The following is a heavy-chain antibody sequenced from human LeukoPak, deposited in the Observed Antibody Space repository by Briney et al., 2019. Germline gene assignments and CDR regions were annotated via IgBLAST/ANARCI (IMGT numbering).Heavy chain of an antibody. CDR2: ISSSSSYI. V-gene: IGHV3-21*01. D-gene: IGHD6-19*01. J-gene: IGHJ4*02. CDR1: GFTFSSYS. Sequence: PGGSLRLSCAASGFTFSSYSMNWVRQAPGKGLEWVSSISSSSSYIYYADSVKGRFTISRDNAKNSLYLQMNSLRAEDTAVYYCARAPPVAGSDYFDYWGKGTLVTVSS. CDR3: ARAPPVAGSDYFDY.